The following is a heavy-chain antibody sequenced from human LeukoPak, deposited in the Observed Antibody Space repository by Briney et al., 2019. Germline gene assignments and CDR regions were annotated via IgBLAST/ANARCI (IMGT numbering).Heavy chain of an antibody. Sequence: GGSLRHSCAASGFTFSSYSMNWVRQAPGKGLEWVSSISSSSSYIYYADSVKGRFTISRDNAKNSLYLQMNSLRAEDTAVYYCARGMYYYDSSGYYFDYWGQGTLVTVSS. V-gene: IGHV3-21*01. CDR3: ARGMYYYDSSGYYFDY. CDR1: GFTFSSYS. D-gene: IGHD3-22*01. J-gene: IGHJ4*02. CDR2: ISSSSSYI.